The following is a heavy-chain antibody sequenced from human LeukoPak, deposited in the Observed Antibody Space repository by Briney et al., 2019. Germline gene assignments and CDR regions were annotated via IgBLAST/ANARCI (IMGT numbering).Heavy chain of an antibody. Sequence: SETLSLTCTVSGGSISTNDYFWSWNRQSPEKGLEWIGYIHYSGITKSNPSLESRLTLSVDTSKNQLSLRLTSVTAADTAVYYCARAPLTTATSDYFDLWGLGTLVTVSS. CDR2: IHYSGIT. J-gene: IGHJ4*02. D-gene: IGHD4-17*01. CDR1: GGSISTNDYF. V-gene: IGHV4-30-4*01. CDR3: ARAPLTTATSDYFDL.